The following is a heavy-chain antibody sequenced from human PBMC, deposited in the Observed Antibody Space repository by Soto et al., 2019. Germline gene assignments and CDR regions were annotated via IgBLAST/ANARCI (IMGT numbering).Heavy chain of an antibody. V-gene: IGHV3-48*03. D-gene: IGHD5-12*01. CDR1: KFTFTTYG. Sequence: LRLSCATSKFTFTTYGMSWVRQAPGTGLKWVSYIRNSGNTIYYADSVKGRFTTSRDNAKNSLYLQMNSLRAEDTAVYYCARDGLQASGVDWDYYYGMDVWGQGTTVTVSS. CDR2: IRNSGNTI. CDR3: ARDGLQASGVDWDYYYGMDV. J-gene: IGHJ6*02.